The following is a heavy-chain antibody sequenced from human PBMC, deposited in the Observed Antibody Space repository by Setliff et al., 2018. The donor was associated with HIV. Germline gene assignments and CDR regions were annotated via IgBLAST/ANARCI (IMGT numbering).Heavy chain of an antibody. V-gene: IGHV5-51*01. CDR1: GYSFTSYW. CDR2: IYPGDSDT. J-gene: IGHJ3*01. Sequence: GESLKISCKGSGYSFTSYWIGWVRQMPGKGLEWMGIIYPGDSDTRYGPSFEGQVTISADWSITTAFLQWNSLKASDTAMYYCARRPVSDTFDVWGQGTMVTVS. CDR3: ARRPVSDTFDV.